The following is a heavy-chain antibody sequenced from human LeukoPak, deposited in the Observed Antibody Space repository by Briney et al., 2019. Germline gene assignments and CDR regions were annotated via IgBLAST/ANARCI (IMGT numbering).Heavy chain of an antibody. J-gene: IGHJ6*03. CDR1: GFTLSSYW. Sequence: GGSLRLSCAASGFTLSSYWMSWVRQAPGKGLEWVANIKQDGSEKYYVDSVKGRFSISRDNAKNSLYLQMNSLRAEDTALYYCARLRYNDFWSGHWKYYYYMDVWGKGTTVTVSS. V-gene: IGHV3-7*01. CDR2: IKQDGSEK. D-gene: IGHD3-3*01. CDR3: ARLRYNDFWSGHWKYYYYMDV.